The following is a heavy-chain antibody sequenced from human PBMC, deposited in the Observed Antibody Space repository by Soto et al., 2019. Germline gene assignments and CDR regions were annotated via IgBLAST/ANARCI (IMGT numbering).Heavy chain of an antibody. J-gene: IGHJ4*02. Sequence: GGSLRLSCAASGFAFSSYSMNWVRQAPGKGLEWVSSISSSSSYIYYADSVKGRFTISRDNAKNSLYLQMNSLRAEDTAVYCCAREYALLFIAAAGPLDYWGQGTLVTVSS. V-gene: IGHV3-21*01. D-gene: IGHD6-13*01. CDR1: GFAFSSYS. CDR3: AREYALLFIAAAGPLDY. CDR2: ISSSSSYI.